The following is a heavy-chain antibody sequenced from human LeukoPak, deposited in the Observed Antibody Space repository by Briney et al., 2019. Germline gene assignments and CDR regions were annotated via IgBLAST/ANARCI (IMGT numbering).Heavy chain of an antibody. CDR2: ISPSGSST. Sequence: ASVKVSCKASGYTFTNYYMHWVRQAPGQGLEWMGIISPSGSSTAYAQKFQARVTMPRAMSTTTVYMELSSLRSADTAVYYCARGSSRSPRDAFDIWGQGTMVSVSS. J-gene: IGHJ3*02. V-gene: IGHV1-46*01. CDR1: GYTFTNYY. CDR3: ARGSSRSPRDAFDI.